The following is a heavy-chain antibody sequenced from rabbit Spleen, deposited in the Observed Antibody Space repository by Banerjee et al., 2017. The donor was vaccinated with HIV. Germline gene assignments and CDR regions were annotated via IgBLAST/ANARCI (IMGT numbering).Heavy chain of an antibody. V-gene: IGHV1S45*01. CDR1: GFSFSSIYF. J-gene: IGHJ6*01. CDR3: ARDAGTSFSTYGMDL. D-gene: IGHD8-1*01. Sequence: QEQLEESGGGLVKPEGSLTLTCTASGFSFSSIYFMCWVRQAPGKGLEWIGCIVGGSGSTHYASWAKGRVTISKPSSTTVTLQMTSLTAADTATYFCARDAGTSFSTYGMDLWGPGTLVTVS. CDR2: IVGGSGST.